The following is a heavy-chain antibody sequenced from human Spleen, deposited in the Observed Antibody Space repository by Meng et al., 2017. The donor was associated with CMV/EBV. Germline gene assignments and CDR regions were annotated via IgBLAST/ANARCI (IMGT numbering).Heavy chain of an antibody. Sequence: GGSLRLSCAASGFTFSSYSMNWVRQAPGKGLEWVSSISSSSSYIYYADSVKGRFTISRDNAKNSLYLRMNSLKAEDTGVYFCTTLKLVVPAAIKAFHYYGMDVWGRGTTVTVSS. D-gene: IGHD2-2*02. CDR2: ISSSSSYI. V-gene: IGHV3-21*03. CDR1: GFTFSSYS. J-gene: IGHJ6*02. CDR3: TTLKLVVPAAIKAFHYYGMDV.